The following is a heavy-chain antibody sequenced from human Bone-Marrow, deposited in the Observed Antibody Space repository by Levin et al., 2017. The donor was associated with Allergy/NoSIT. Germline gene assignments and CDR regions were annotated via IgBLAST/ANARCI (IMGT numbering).Heavy chain of an antibody. Sequence: ASVKVSCKASGYTFTDYYMNWVRQAPGQGLEWMGWINPNSGGTNYAQAFQGRFTMTRDTSISTAYMELTRLRSDDTAVYYGARDPDYYERALDSWGKGTMVTVSS. CDR3: ARDPDYYERALDS. CDR1: GYTFTDYY. J-gene: IGHJ3*02. CDR2: INPNSGGT. V-gene: IGHV1-2*02. D-gene: IGHD3-22*01.